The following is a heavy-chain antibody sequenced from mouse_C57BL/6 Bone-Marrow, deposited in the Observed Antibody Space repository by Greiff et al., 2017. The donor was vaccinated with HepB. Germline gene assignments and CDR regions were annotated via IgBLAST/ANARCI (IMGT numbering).Heavy chain of an antibody. Sequence: DVHLVESGGDLVKPGGSLKLSCAASGFTFSSYGMSWVRQTPDKRLEWVATISSGGSYTYYPDSVKGRFTISRDNAKNTLYLQMSSLKSEDTAMYYCARQNYYGSSYGAWFAYWGQGTLVTVSA. J-gene: IGHJ3*01. CDR3: ARQNYYGSSYGAWFAY. CDR2: ISSGGSYT. V-gene: IGHV5-6*01. CDR1: GFTFSSYG. D-gene: IGHD1-1*01.